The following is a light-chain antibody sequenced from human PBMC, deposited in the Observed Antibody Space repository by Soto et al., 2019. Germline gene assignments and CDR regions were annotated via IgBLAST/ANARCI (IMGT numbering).Light chain of an antibody. J-gene: IGKJ5*01. Sequence: IVMTQSPATLSVSPWERATLSCRSSPSVTNFLSWYQQKPGQAPRLLIYGAFNRATGIPARFSGSGSGTDFTLTISSLEPEDSAIYYCQQRNIWPPVTFGQGTRLEIK. V-gene: IGKV3-11*01. CDR3: QQRNIWPPVT. CDR2: GAF. CDR1: PSVTNF.